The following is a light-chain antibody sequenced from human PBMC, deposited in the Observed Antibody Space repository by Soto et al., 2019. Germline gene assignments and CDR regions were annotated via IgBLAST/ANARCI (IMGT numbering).Light chain of an antibody. CDR3: QRTYNALT. J-gene: IGKJ2*01. Sequence: DIQMTQSPSSVSASVGDRVTITCRASQDISVWLAWYQQKPGKAPKLLIYAASNLQTGVPSRFSGSGSGTDFTLSISSLQPEDVATYYGQRTYNALTFGQGTKLEIK. CDR1: QDISVW. V-gene: IGKV1D-12*01. CDR2: AAS.